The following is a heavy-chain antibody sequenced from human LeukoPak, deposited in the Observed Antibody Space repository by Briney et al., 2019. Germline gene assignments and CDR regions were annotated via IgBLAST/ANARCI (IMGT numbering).Heavy chain of an antibody. D-gene: IGHD6-19*01. J-gene: IGHJ3*02. CDR2: INPGGGST. CDR3: AKGEPQWHEAFDI. V-gene: IGHV1-46*01. Sequence: ASVKVSCKASGYTFTSYYMHWVRQAPGQGLEWMGIINPGGGSTTYAQKFQGRVTMTRDTSKSTVYMELSSLRSDDTAVYYCAKGEPQWHEAFDIWGQGTMVTVSS. CDR1: GYTFTSYY.